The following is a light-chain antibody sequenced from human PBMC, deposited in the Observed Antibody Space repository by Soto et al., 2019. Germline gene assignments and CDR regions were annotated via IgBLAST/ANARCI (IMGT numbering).Light chain of an antibody. J-gene: IGLJ3*02. CDR2: EVS. V-gene: IGLV2-14*01. CDR1: SSDVGGYNY. Sequence: QSALTQPASVSGSPGQSITISCTGTSSDVGGYNYVSWYQQHPGKAPKLMIYEVSYRPSGISTRFSGSKSGNTASLTISGLQAEDEADYYCCAYAGSGTVVFGGGTKLTVL. CDR3: CAYAGSGTVV.